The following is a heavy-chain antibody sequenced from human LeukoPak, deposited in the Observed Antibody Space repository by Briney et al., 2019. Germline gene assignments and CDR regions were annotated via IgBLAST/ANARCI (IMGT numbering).Heavy chain of an antibody. CDR3: AKVLPIYFSPSSWFDP. V-gene: IGHV3-7*03. CDR1: GFTFSSYA. D-gene: IGHD3-3*01. J-gene: IGHJ5*02. Sequence: PGGSLRLSCAASGFTFSSYAMSWVRQAPGKGLEWVANIKQDGSEKYYVDSVKGRFTISRDNAKNSLYLQMNSLRAEDTAIYYCAKVLPIYFSPSSWFDPWGQGTLVTVSS. CDR2: IKQDGSEK.